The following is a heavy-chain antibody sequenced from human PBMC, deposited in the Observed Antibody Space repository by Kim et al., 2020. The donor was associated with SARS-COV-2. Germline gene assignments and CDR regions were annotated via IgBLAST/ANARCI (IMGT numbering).Heavy chain of an antibody. D-gene: IGHD2-8*02. CDR3: ARGRAGVGPSPVLGLGPYYHYYAMDV. V-gene: IGHV4-34*01. J-gene: IGHJ6*02. Sequence: SETLSLTCAVYGGSFSDYTWTWIRQPPGKGLEWIGEINHSGSTNLSPSLKSRITISVDTSKSQFSLRMKYMTATDAAVYYCARGRAGVGPSPVLGLGPYYHYYAMDVWGRGTPVAVSS. CDR2: INHSGST. CDR1: GGSFSDYT.